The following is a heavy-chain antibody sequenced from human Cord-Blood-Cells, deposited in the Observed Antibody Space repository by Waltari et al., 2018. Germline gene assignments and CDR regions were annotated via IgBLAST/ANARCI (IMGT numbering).Heavy chain of an antibody. CDR3: ARDKEYSSSSFAFDI. CDR2: ISSSSSYI. J-gene: IGHJ3*02. V-gene: IGHV3-21*01. CDR1: GFTFSSYR. Sequence: EVQLVESGGGLVKPGGSLRLSCAASGFTFSSYRMNWVRKAPGKGLEWVSSISSSSSYIYYADSVKGRFTISRDNAKNSLYLQMNSLRAEDTAVYYCARDKEYSSSSFAFDIWGQGTMVTVSS. D-gene: IGHD6-6*01.